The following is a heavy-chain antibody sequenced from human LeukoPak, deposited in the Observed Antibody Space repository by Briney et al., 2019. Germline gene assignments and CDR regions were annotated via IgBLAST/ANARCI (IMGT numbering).Heavy chain of an antibody. J-gene: IGHJ4*02. CDR2: ISAYNGNT. D-gene: IGHD3-22*01. CDR1: GYTFTSYG. Sequence: ASVKVSCKASGYTFTSYGISWVRQAPGQGLEWMGWISAYNGNTNYAQKLQGRVTMTTDTSTSTAYMELRSLRSDDTAVYYCAREGEYYYVSSGYYLDYWGQGTLVTVSS. V-gene: IGHV1-18*01. CDR3: AREGEYYYVSSGYYLDY.